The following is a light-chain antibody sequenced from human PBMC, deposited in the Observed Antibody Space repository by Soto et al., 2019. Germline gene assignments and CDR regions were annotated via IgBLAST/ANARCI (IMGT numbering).Light chain of an antibody. J-gene: IGKJ1*01. V-gene: IGKV3-15*01. CDR1: QSISIN. CDR3: QQYNNWPRT. CDR2: GAS. Sequence: EIVLTQSPGTLSLSPGERATLSCRASQSISINLAWYQQKPGQAPRLLIYGASTRATDIPARFSGSGSGTEFTLTISSLQSEDFAVYYCQQYNNWPRTFGQGTKVDIK.